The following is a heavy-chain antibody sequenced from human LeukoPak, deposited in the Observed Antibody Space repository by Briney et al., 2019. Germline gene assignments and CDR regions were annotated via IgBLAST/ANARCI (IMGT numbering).Heavy chain of an antibody. Sequence: GGSLRPSCAASGFTFNSYSMNWVRQAPGKGLEWVSYISSSSSTIYYADSVKGRFTISRDNAKNSLYLQMNSLRAEDTAVYYCARDGGGWNYDFWSGFSREDYWGQGTLVTVSS. CDR1: GFTFNSYS. CDR3: ARDGGGWNYDFWSGFSREDY. J-gene: IGHJ4*02. D-gene: IGHD3-3*01. V-gene: IGHV3-48*01. CDR2: ISSSSSTI.